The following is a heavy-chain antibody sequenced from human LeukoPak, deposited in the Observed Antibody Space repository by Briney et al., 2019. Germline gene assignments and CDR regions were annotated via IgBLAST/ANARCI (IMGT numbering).Heavy chain of an antibody. CDR1: GFTFSRYS. J-gene: IGHJ4*02. V-gene: IGHV3-21*01. CDR3: AKDLRSSADSKMGAADY. CDR2: ISSGSSFM. Sequence: GGSLRLSCAASGFTFSRYSMNWVRQAPGKGLEWVSSISSGSSFMYYADSVKGRFTISRDNAKNSLYLQMNSLRAEDTAVYYCAKDLRSSADSKMGAADYWGQGTLVTVSS. D-gene: IGHD1-26*01.